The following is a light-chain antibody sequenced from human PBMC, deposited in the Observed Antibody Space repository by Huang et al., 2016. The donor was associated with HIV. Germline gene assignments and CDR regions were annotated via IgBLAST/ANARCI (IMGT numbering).Light chain of an antibody. V-gene: IGKV3-11*01. Sequence: EIVLTQSPATLSLSPGDRATLSCRASQSVSSYFAWYQQKPGQAPRLLIYATSNRATGVPARFSGSGSGTDFTLTISSLEPEYFANYYCQQRISWPPSYTFGQGTKLEI. CDR1: QSVSSY. J-gene: IGKJ2*01. CDR2: ATS. CDR3: QQRISWPPSYT.